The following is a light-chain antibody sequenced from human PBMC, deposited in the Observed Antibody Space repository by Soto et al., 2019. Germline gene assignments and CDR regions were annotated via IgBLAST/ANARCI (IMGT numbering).Light chain of an antibody. V-gene: IGLV1-44*01. Sequence: QSVLTQSPSASVTPGQRVSISCSGSTSNIGTHTVNWYQHVPGTAPKLLIYSDNQRPSAVPGRFSGSKSGTSASLAISGLLSEDEADYYCATWDDSLNVVFGGGTQLTVL. CDR1: TSNIGTHT. CDR2: SDN. J-gene: IGLJ2*01. CDR3: ATWDDSLNVV.